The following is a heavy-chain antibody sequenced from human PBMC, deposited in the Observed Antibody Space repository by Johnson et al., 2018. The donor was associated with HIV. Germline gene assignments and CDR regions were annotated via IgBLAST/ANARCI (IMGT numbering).Heavy chain of an antibody. J-gene: IGHJ3*02. CDR2: IRYDGSNK. D-gene: IGHD6-19*01. CDR3: ARAVARGQWLANGYI. CDR1: GFTFSSYA. V-gene: IGHV3-33*08. Sequence: QVQLVESGGGVVQPGRSLRLSCAASGFTFSSYAMHWVRQAPGKGLEWVAFIRYDGSNKYYVDSVKGRFTISRDNAKNSLYLQMNSLRAEDTAVYYCARAVARGQWLANGYIWGQGTMVTVSS.